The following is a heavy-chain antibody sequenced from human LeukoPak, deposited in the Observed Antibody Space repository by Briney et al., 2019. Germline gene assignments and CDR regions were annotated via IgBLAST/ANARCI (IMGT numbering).Heavy chain of an antibody. CDR3: AREATYWSGESMAVDY. D-gene: IGHD2-15*01. J-gene: IGHJ4*02. CDR2: ISYDGSNK. Sequence: GGSLRLSCAASGFTFSSYAMHWVRQAPGKGLEWEAVISYDGSNKYYADSVKGRFTISRDNSKNTLYLQMNSLRAEDTAVYYCAREATYWSGESMAVDYWGQGTLVTVSS. V-gene: IGHV3-30-3*01. CDR1: GFTFSSYA.